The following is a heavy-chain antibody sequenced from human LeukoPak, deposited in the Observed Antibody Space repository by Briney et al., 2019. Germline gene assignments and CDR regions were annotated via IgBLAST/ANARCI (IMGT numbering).Heavy chain of an antibody. V-gene: IGHV3-48*03. CDR2: ISSSGSTI. CDR3: AKEDERVGATPWFDY. CDR1: GFTFSSYE. Sequence: GGSLRLSCAASGFTFSSYEMNWVRQAPGKGLEWVSYISSSGSTIYYADSVKGRFTISRDNAKNSLYLQMNSLRAEDTAVYYCAKEDERVGATPWFDYWGQGTLVTVSS. J-gene: IGHJ4*02. D-gene: IGHD1-26*01.